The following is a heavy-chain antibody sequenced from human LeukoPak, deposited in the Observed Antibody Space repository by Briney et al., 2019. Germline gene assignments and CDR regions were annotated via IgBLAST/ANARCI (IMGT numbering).Heavy chain of an antibody. J-gene: IGHJ5*02. CDR1: GYTFTSYD. D-gene: IGHD1-26*01. CDR3: ARGSYSGSYEHDP. Sequence: GSVQVSCKASGYTFTSYDVNWVRQATGQGLEWMGWMNPDSGNTGYAQKFQGRVTMTRNTSISTAYMELSSLRSEDTAVYYCARGSYSGSYEHDPWGQGTLVTVSS. CDR2: MNPDSGNT. V-gene: IGHV1-8*01.